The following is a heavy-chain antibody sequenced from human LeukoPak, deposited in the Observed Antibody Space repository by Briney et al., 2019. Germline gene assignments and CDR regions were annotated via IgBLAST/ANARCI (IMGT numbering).Heavy chain of an antibody. CDR2: ISYDGSNK. J-gene: IGHJ4*02. CDR1: GFTFSSYA. V-gene: IGHV3-30-3*01. CDR3: ANGESYYYASGGGH. D-gene: IGHD3-10*01. Sequence: HPGGSLRLSCAASGFTFSSYAMHWVRQAPGKGLEWVAVISYDGSNKYYADSVKGRFTISRDNSKNTLYLQMNNLRPEDTAFYFCANGESYYYASGGGHWGQGTRVTVSS.